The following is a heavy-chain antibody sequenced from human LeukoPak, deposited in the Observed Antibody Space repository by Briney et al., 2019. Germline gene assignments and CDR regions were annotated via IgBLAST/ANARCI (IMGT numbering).Heavy chain of an antibody. J-gene: IGHJ2*01. CDR3: ARGLTYWYFDL. Sequence: SETLSLTCTVSGGSISSYYWSWIRQPPGEGLEWIGYIYYSGSTNYNPSLKSRVTISVDTSKNQFSLKLSSVTAADTAVYYCARGLTYWYFDLWGRGTLVTVSS. CDR2: IYYSGST. V-gene: IGHV4-59*01. CDR1: GGSISSYY. D-gene: IGHD4/OR15-4a*01.